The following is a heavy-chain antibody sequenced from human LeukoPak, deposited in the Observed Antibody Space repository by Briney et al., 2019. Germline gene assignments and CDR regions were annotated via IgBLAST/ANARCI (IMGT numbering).Heavy chain of an antibody. CDR2: MFPDGRT. CDR1: GFSVNDNY. J-gene: IGHJ4*02. Sequence: GGSLRLSCAVSGFSVNDNYMSWVRQATGKGLQWVSVMFPDGRTYYADSVKGRFTISRDLARNTLLLQMHSLRADDTAVHYCARTNPVYGDYDYWGQGTLVTVSS. D-gene: IGHD4-17*01. CDR3: ARTNPVYGDYDY. V-gene: IGHV3-53*01.